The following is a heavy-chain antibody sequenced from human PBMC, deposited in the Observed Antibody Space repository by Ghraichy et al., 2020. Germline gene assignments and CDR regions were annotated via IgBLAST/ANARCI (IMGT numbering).Heavy chain of an antibody. CDR3: ARLPNPHYYDMDV. CDR1: GFSFRSYE. V-gene: IGHV3-48*03. J-gene: IGHJ6*02. CDR2: ISSGGSTT. Sequence: GGSLRLSCAASGFSFRSYEINWVRQAPGQGLEWVSFISSGGSTTYYADSVKGRFAISRDNAKNSLYLQMNSLRAEDTAVYYCARLPNPHYYDMDVWGQGTTVTVSS. D-gene: IGHD2-15*01.